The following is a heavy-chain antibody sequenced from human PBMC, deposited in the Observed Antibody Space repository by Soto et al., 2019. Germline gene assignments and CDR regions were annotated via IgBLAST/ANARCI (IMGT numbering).Heavy chain of an antibody. V-gene: IGHV1-46*01. J-gene: IGHJ4*02. Sequence: QVQLMQSGAEVKKPGASVKVSCKASGDTFTDYYIHWVRQAPGQGLEWMGTVNPSGGHTTYAQHFLGRVTMPRDTSTSTLYMELTSLTSEDTAVYYCAGGGHVVVVTAALDYWGQGTLVTVSS. CDR1: GDTFTDYY. D-gene: IGHD2-21*02. CDR2: VNPSGGHT. CDR3: AGGGHVVVVTAALDY.